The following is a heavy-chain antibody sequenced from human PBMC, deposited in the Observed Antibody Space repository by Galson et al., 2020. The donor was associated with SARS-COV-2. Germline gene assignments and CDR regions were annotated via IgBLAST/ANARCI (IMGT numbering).Heavy chain of an antibody. D-gene: IGHD6-19*01. CDR1: GGSITSRSYY. J-gene: IGHJ4*02. CDR2: MYYSGTT. V-gene: IGHV4-39*01. Sequence: ASETLSLTCTVSGGSITSRSYYWGWIRQPPGKGLEWIGYMYYSGTTYYNPSLKSRVTISLDTSKNQFSLKLSSVTAADTAVYYCARHRDLGGYSSGWDDYWGQGTLVTVSS. CDR3: ARHRDLGGYSSGWDDY.